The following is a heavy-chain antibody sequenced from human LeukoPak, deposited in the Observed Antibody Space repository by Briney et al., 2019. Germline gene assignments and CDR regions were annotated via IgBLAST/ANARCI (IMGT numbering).Heavy chain of an antibody. CDR1: GGSISSYY. D-gene: IGHD3-10*01. Sequence: SETLSLTCTVSGGSISSYYWSWLRQPPGKGLEWIGYIFYSGSTNYNPSLRSRVSMSVDTSQNQFSLKLSSVTAADTAVYYCARAVSLVRGVIVYSFDYWGQGTLVTVSS. V-gene: IGHV4-59*01. J-gene: IGHJ4*02. CDR3: ARAVSLVRGVIVYSFDY. CDR2: IFYSGST.